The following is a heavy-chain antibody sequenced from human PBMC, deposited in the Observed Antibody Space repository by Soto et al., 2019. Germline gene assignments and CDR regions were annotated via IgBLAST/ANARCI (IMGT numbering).Heavy chain of an antibody. Sequence: QVQLVQSGAEVKKPGASVKVSCKASGYTFTGYYMHWVRQAPGQGLEWMGWINPNSGGKNYAQKFQGWVTMTKDTSISTAYMELSRLRADDTAVYYCARDGEHAFDIWGQGTMVTVSS. CDR3: ARDGEHAFDI. J-gene: IGHJ3*02. CDR1: GYTFTGYY. D-gene: IGHD7-27*01. V-gene: IGHV1-2*04. CDR2: INPNSGGK.